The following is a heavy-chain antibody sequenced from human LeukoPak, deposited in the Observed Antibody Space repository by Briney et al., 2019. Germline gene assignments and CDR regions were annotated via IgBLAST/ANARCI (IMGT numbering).Heavy chain of an antibody. D-gene: IGHD5-12*01. CDR2: IIPIFGTA. CDR3: ARSRSGYGYEHGAFEI. Sequence: ASVKVSCKASGGTFSSYAISWVRQAPGQGLEWMGGIIPIFGTANYAQKFQGRVTITADESTSTAYMELSSLRSEDTAVYYCARSRSGYGYEHGAFEIWGQGTMVTVSS. CDR1: GGTFSSYA. J-gene: IGHJ3*02. V-gene: IGHV1-69*13.